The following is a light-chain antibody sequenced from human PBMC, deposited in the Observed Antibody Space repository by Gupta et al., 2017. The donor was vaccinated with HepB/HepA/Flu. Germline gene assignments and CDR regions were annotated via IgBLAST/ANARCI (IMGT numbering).Light chain of an antibody. V-gene: IGKV1-39*01. CDR2: AAS. J-gene: IGKJ3*01. CDR3: QQSYNTPGT. CDR1: QNIDTY. Sequence: DIQMTQSPSSLSASVGDRVTIVCRASQNIDTYLNWYQQRPGKAPELLIYAASSLHTGVPSRFRGSGSGTAFTRTISSLHTEDFATYDCQQSYNTPGTFGPGTXVDI.